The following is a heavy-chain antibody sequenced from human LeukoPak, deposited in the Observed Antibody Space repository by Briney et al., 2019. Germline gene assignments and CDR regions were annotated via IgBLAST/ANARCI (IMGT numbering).Heavy chain of an antibody. CDR3: ATSSIHMNSGSAFDS. V-gene: IGHV1-24*01. CDR2: FDPEDGET. D-gene: IGHD1-26*01. Sequence: ASVKVSCKVSGYILTELSMHWVRQAPGKGLEWMGGFDPEDGETIYAQKFQGRVTMTEDTSTDTAYMELSSLRSEDTAVYYCATSSIHMNSGSAFDSWGQGTLVTVSS. J-gene: IGHJ4*02. CDR1: GYILTELS.